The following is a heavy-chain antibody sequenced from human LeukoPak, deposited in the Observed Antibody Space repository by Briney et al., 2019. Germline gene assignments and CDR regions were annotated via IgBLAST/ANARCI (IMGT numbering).Heavy chain of an antibody. CDR3: AKAAEEWLSANLDY. CDR1: GFTFSSYW. V-gene: IGHV3-21*01. D-gene: IGHD3-3*01. Sequence: GGSLRLSCAASGFTFSSYWMSWVRQAPGKGLEWVSSISSSSSYIYYADSVKGRFTISRDNAKNSLYLQMNSLRAEDTAVYYCAKAAEEWLSANLDYWGQGTLVTVSS. CDR2: ISSSSSYI. J-gene: IGHJ4*02.